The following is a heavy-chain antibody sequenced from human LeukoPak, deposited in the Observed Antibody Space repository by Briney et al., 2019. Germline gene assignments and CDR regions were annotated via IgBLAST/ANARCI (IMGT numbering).Heavy chain of an antibody. Sequence: SETLSPTFPVSGGSIRRYYWSWVRQPPGQGPGGIGYIYYSGKTNYNPSLNSRVTISLDTSKDQVSLKLSSVPAADTAVYYCARHDPGIVATITSYSYYYGMDVWGQGTTVTVSS. CDR2: IYYSGKT. D-gene: IGHD5-12*01. CDR1: GGSIRRYY. CDR3: ARHDPGIVATITSYSYYYGMDV. J-gene: IGHJ6*02. V-gene: IGHV4-59*08.